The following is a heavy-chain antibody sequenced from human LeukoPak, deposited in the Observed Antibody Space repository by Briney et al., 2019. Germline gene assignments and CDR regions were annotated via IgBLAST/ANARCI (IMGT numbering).Heavy chain of an antibody. D-gene: IGHD3-22*01. Sequence: GDSVKVSCKASGYTFTSYYMHWVRQAPGQGLEWMGIINPSGGSTNYAQKFQGRVTITTDESTSTAYMELSSLRSEDTAVYYCARVPGLYYYDSSGYSTIDIWGQGTMVTVSS. V-gene: IGHV1-46*01. CDR1: GYTFTSYY. CDR2: INPSGGST. CDR3: ARVPGLYYYDSSGYSTIDI. J-gene: IGHJ3*02.